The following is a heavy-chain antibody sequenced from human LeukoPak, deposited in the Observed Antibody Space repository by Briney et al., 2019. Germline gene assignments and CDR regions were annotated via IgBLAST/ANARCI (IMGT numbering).Heavy chain of an antibody. V-gene: IGHV3-23*01. D-gene: IGHD3-10*01. Sequence: PGGSLRLSCAASGFTFSSYSMNWVRQAPGKGLEWVSAISGSGDNTYYADSVKGRFTISRDNSKNTLYLQMNSLRAEDTAVYYCAKDAGDPLYYFHYWGQGTLVTVSS. CDR2: ISGSGDNT. CDR3: AKDAGDPLYYFHY. CDR1: GFTFSSYS. J-gene: IGHJ4*02.